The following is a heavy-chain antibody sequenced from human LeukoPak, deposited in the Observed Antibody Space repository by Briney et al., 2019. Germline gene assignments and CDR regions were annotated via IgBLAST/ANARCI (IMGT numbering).Heavy chain of an antibody. J-gene: IGHJ4*02. D-gene: IGHD3-22*01. V-gene: IGHV3-30-3*01. Sequence: SGGSLRLSCAASGFTFSSYAMHWVRQAPGKGLEWVAVISYDGSNKYYADSVKGRFTISRDNSKNTLYLQMNSLRAEDTAVYYCARGGRGYYDSSGYYPLWGQGTLVTVSS. CDR3: ARGGRGYYDSSGYYPL. CDR1: GFTFSSYA. CDR2: ISYDGSNK.